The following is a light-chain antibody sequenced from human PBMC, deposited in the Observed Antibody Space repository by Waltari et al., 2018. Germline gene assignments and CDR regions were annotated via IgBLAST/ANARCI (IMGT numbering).Light chain of an antibody. CDR3: EQYNSYWT. CDR2: KAS. Sequence: DIQMTQSPSTLSASVGDRVTITCRASQSISSWLAWYQQKPGKAPKLLIYKASSLESGVPSRFSGSGSGTEFTLTSSIPQPDDFATYYCEQYNSYWTFGQGTKVEIK. CDR1: QSISSW. V-gene: IGKV1-5*03. J-gene: IGKJ1*01.